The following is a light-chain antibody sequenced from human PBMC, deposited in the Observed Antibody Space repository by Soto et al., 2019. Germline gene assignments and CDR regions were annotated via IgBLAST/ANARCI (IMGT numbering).Light chain of an antibody. CDR2: DAS. CDR3: QQRSNWPPWM. CDR1: QSVSSY. J-gene: IGKJ1*01. Sequence: EIVLTQSPATLSLSPGERATLSCRASQSVSSYLAWYQQKPGQAPRLLIYDASNRATRIPARFSGSGSGTDFTLTISSLEPEDFAVYFCQQRSNWPPWMFGQGTKVEIK. V-gene: IGKV3-11*01.